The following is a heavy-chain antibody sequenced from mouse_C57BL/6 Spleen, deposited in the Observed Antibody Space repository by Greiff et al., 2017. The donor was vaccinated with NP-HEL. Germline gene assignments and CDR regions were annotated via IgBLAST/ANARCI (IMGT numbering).Heavy chain of an antibody. J-gene: IGHJ2*01. CDR1: GYTFTSYW. D-gene: IGHD2-2*01. CDR2: IYPGSGST. Sequence: QVQLQQPGAELVKPGASVKMSCKASGYTFTSYWITWVKQRPGQGLEWIGDIYPGSGSTNYNEKFKSKATLTADTSSSTAYMQLSSLTSEDSAVYYCAGGTAGYEYDIDYWGQGTTLTVSS. CDR3: AGGTAGYEYDIDY. V-gene: IGHV1-55*01.